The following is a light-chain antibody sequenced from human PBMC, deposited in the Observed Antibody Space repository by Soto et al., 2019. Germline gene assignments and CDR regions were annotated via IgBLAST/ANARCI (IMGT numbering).Light chain of an antibody. V-gene: IGLV1-51*01. CDR2: DDN. J-gene: IGLJ1*01. Sequence: VLTQPPSVSAAPGQKVTICCSGSSSNIGGNSVSWYQQLPGTAPKLLIYDDNKRPSGIPDRFSGSKSGTSATLGITGFQTGDEADYYCGSWDSSLSAYVFGTGTKV. CDR3: GSWDSSLSAYV. CDR1: SSNIGGNS.